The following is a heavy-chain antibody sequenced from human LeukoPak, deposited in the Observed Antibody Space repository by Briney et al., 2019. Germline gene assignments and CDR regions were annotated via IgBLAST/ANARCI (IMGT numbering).Heavy chain of an antibody. V-gene: IGHV4-4*07. D-gene: IGHD3-22*01. CDR3: ARSGYGYGMDV. CDR1: GGSISSYY. J-gene: IGHJ6*02. Sequence: SETLSLTCTVSGGSISSYYWSCIRQPAVKGLEWIGRISTSGSTNYNPSLKSRVSMSVDTSKNQFSLKLSSVTAADTAVYYCARSGYGYGMDVWGQGTTVTVTS. CDR2: ISTSGST.